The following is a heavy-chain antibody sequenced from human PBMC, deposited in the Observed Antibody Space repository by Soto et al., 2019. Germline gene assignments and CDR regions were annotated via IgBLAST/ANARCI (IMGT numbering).Heavy chain of an antibody. J-gene: IGHJ6*02. D-gene: IGHD3-10*01. Sequence: QVQLQESGPGLVKPSQTLSLTCTVSGGSISSGGYYWSWIRQHPGKGLEWIGYIYYSGSTYCNPPLKSRVTISVDSSKNQFSLKLSSVTAADTAVYYCARVFGFGGMDVWGQGTTVTVSS. CDR2: IYYSGST. CDR1: GGSISSGGYY. CDR3: ARVFGFGGMDV. V-gene: IGHV4-31*03.